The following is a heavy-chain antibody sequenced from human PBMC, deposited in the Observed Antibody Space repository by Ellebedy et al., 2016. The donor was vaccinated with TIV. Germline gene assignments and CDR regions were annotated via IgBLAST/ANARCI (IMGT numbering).Heavy chain of an antibody. CDR2: ISWNSGSI. CDR3: AKAIRLDYYYYMDV. CDR1: GFTFDDYA. J-gene: IGHJ6*03. V-gene: IGHV3-9*03. Sequence: SLKISXAASGFTFDDYAMHWVRQAPGKGLEWVSGISWNSGSIGYADSVKGRFTISRDNAKNSLYLQMNSLRAEDMALYYCAKAIRLDYYYYMDVWGKGTTVTVSS. D-gene: IGHD3-22*01.